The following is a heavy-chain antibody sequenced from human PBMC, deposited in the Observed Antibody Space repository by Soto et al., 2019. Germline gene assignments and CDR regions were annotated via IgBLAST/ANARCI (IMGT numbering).Heavy chain of an antibody. V-gene: IGHV3-23*01. CDR1: GFSFGGYA. CDR2: ISGSGAST. CDR3: AKTETFNGYYNAFDC. D-gene: IGHD3-9*01. Sequence: QPGGSLRLSCAASGFSFGGYAVTWVRQAPGKGLEWVSAISGSGASTYYADSVKGRFTISRDNSRNTLYLQMNSLRAGDTAVYYCAKTETFNGYYNAFDCWGQGTRVTVSS. J-gene: IGHJ4*02.